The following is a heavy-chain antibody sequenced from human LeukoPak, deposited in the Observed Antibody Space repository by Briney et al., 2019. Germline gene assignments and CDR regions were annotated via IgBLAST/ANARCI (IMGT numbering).Heavy chain of an antibody. CDR3: ARHSSGYHGLFDP. CDR2: IYHSGST. CDR1: GGSISSYY. J-gene: IGHJ5*02. V-gene: IGHV4-59*01. Sequence: PSETLSLTCTVSGGSISSYYWSWIRQPPGKGLEWIGYIYHSGSTNYNPSLKSRVTISVDTSKNQFSLKLSSVTAADTAVYYCARHSSGYHGLFDPWGQGTLVTVSS. D-gene: IGHD3-22*01.